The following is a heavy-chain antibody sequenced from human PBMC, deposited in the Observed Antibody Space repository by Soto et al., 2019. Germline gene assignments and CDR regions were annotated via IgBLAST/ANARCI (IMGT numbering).Heavy chain of an antibody. Sequence: SETLSLTCTVSGGSINSGGYYWSWIRQHPGKGLEWIGYINYSGSTNYNPSLKSRVIISRDTSKNQLSLNLSSVTAADTAIYYCARNSYHSKVYGYWGQGTLVTVSS. V-gene: IGHV4-31*03. D-gene: IGHD3-22*01. J-gene: IGHJ4*02. CDR1: GGSINSGGYY. CDR3: ARNSYHSKVYGY. CDR2: INYSGST.